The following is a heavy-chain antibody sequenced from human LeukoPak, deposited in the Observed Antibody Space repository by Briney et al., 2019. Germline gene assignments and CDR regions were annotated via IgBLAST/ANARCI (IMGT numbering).Heavy chain of an antibody. D-gene: IGHD1-26*01. CDR2: IYPGDSDI. V-gene: IGHV5-51*01. CDR3: ARSLLDSGTYNDAFDI. CDR1: GYSFTTYW. J-gene: IGHJ3*02. Sequence: GGSLRLSCESSGYSFTTYWIAWVRQMPGKGQELMGIIYPGDSDIRYSPSFRGQVTISADKSISTAYLQWSRLKASDTAMYYCARSLLDSGTYNDAFDIWGQGTMVTVSS.